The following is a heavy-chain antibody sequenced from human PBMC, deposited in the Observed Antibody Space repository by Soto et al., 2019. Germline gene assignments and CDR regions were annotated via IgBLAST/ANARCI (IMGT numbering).Heavy chain of an antibody. D-gene: IGHD1-26*01. Sequence: SVKVSCKASGFTFTSSAVQWVRQARGQRLEWIGWIVVGSGNTNYAQKFQERVTITRDMSTSTAYMELSSLRSEDTAVYYCAADLRTDSGSYYGMDVWGQGTKVTVSS. J-gene: IGHJ6*02. CDR1: GFTFTSSA. CDR2: IVVGSGNT. CDR3: AADLRTDSGSYYGMDV. V-gene: IGHV1-58*01.